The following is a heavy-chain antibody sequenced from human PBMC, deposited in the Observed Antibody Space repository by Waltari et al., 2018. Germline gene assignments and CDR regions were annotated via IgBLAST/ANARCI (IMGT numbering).Heavy chain of an antibody. V-gene: IGHV1-69*12. J-gene: IGHJ4*02. Sequence: QVQLVQSGAEVKKPGSSVKVSCKASGGTFSSYAISWVRQAPGQGLEWMGGIIPIFGTANYAQKFQGRATITADDSTSTAYMELSSLSSEDTAVYYCASVGLGYCSSTSCYRFDYWGQGTLVTVSS. CDR3: ASVGLGYCSSTSCYRFDY. CDR1: GGTFSSYA. CDR2: IIPIFGTA. D-gene: IGHD2-2*01.